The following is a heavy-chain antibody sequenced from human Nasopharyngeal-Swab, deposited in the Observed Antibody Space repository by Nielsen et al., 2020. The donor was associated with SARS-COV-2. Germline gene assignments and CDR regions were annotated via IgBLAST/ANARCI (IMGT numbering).Heavy chain of an antibody. Sequence: GGSLRPSCAASGFPFSDYTMNWVRQAPGKGLEWVCLMIGSGVATYYADSVKGRFTISRDNSQNTLHLQIDRLRVEDTAVYYCAKGPYEGSAYFDYMDFWGQGTLVTVSS. CDR2: MIGSGVAT. J-gene: IGHJ4*02. CDR3: AKGPYEGSAYFDYMDF. V-gene: IGHV3-23*01. CDR1: GFPFSDYT. D-gene: IGHD3-22*01.